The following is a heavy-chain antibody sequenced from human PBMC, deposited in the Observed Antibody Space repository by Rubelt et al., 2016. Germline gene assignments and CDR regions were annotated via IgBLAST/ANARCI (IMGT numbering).Heavy chain of an antibody. CDR3: ARDAPYIGSYHQFDH. J-gene: IGHJ4*02. Sequence: EVQVVESGGGLVQPGGSLRLSCAASGFTFSSYWMNWVRQAPGKGLEWVASINQDGSEKYYVDSVKGRFTISRDNAKDSLYLRMDSRRAEDSAVDYVARDAPYIGSYHQFDHWGQGTLVTVSS. CDR2: INQDGSEK. CDR1: GFTFSSYW. V-gene: IGHV3-7*01. D-gene: IGHD1-1*01.